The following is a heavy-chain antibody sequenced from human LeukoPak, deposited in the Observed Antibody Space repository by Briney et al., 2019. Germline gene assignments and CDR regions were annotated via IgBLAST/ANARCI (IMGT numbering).Heavy chain of an antibody. CDR3: ARYYYDSSGYYYISGP. Sequence: PGRSLRLSCAASGFTFSRYTMKWIRQAPGKGLEWVSDISGSGSTIHYADSVKGRFTISRDNAKNSLYLQMNSLRAEDTAVYYCARYYYDSSGYYYISGPWGQGTLVTVSS. J-gene: IGHJ5*02. V-gene: IGHV3-48*04. CDR2: ISGSGSTI. D-gene: IGHD3-22*01. CDR1: GFTFSRYT.